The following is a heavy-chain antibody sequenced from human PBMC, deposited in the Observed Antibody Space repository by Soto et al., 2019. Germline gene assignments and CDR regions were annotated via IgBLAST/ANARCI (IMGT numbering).Heavy chain of an antibody. D-gene: IGHD1-1*01. CDR3: VMLARHNGAFHI. J-gene: IGHJ3*02. V-gene: IGHV4-39*01. CDR1: GGSLSSSSFS. CDR2: IYYSGST. Sequence: SETLSLTCAVSGGSLSSSSFSWGWIRQPPGKGLEWIGSIYYSGSTYNNPSLKSRVTISVDTSKNQFSLKLSSVTAADTAVYYFVMLARHNGAFHIWGQGTMVTVSS.